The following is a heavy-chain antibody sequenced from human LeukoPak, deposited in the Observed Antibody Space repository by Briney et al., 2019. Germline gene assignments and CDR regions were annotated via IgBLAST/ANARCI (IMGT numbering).Heavy chain of an antibody. Sequence: SVKVSCKASGGTFSSYAISWVRQAPGQGLEWMGRIIPILGVANYAQKFQGRVTITADKSTSTAYMELSSLRSEDTAVYYCARDLGYYDSSGYYYVWGQGTLVTVS. J-gene: IGHJ4*02. CDR1: GGTFSSYA. CDR2: IIPILGVA. V-gene: IGHV1-69*04. CDR3: ARDLGYYDSSGYYYV. D-gene: IGHD3-22*01.